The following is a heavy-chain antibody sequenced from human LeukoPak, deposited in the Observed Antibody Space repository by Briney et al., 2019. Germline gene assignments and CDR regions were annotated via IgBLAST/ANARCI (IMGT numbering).Heavy chain of an antibody. CDR2: IRSKAYGGTT. CDR3: VAGPDYYYYYMDV. D-gene: IGHD6-19*01. Sequence: PGGSLRPSCTASGFTFGDYAMSWVRQAPGKGLEWVGFIRSKAYGGTTEYAASVKGRFTISRDDSKSIAYLQMNSLKTEDTAVYYAVAGPDYYYYYMDVWGKGTTVTVSS. J-gene: IGHJ6*03. V-gene: IGHV3-49*04. CDR1: GFTFGDYA.